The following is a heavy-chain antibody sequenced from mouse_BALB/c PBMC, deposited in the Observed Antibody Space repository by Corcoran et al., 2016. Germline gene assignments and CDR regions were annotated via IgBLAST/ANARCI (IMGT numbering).Heavy chain of an antibody. CDR3: AGDPDGYWYFDV. D-gene: IGHD2-3*01. J-gene: IGHJ1*01. V-gene: IGHV12-3*02. CDR1: GFPITSGYY. Sequence: QMQLQESGPGLVKPSQSLFLACSITGFPITSGYYWIWIRQSPGKPLEWMGYITHSGETFYNPSLQSPISITRETSKNQFFLQLNSVTTDDTAMYYCAGDPDGYWYFDVWGAGTTVTVSS. CDR2: ITHSGET.